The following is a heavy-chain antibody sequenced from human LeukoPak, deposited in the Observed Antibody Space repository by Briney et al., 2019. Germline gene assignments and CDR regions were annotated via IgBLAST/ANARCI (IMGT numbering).Heavy chain of an antibody. Sequence: GGTLRLSCAASGFTFSSYSMNWVRQAPGKGLEWVSSISGSSSYIYYADSVKGRFTISRHNAKNSLYLQMNSLRAEDTAVYYCARVSAGVIGMKDVFDIWGQGTMVTVSS. J-gene: IGHJ3*02. D-gene: IGHD3-16*02. V-gene: IGHV3-21*01. CDR2: ISGSSSYI. CDR3: ARVSAGVIGMKDVFDI. CDR1: GFTFSSYS.